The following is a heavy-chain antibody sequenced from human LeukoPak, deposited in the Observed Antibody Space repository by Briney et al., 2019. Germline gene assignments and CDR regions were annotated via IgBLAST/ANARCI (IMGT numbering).Heavy chain of an antibody. Sequence: GGSLRLSCAASGFTFSSYWMTWVRQAPGKGLEWVANIRQDGDEIYYLDSVKGRFTTSRDNAKNSLYLQMNSLRAEDTAVYYCAKDRQWLGRYFDYWGQGTLVTVSS. CDR1: GFTFSSYW. CDR3: AKDRQWLGRYFDY. V-gene: IGHV3-7*03. J-gene: IGHJ4*02. CDR2: IRQDGDEI. D-gene: IGHD6-19*01.